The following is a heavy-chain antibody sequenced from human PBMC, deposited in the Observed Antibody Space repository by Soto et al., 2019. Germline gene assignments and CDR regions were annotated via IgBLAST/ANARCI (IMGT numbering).Heavy chain of an antibody. J-gene: IGHJ6*02. CDR2: INTYNGNT. CDR3: AMVDVYVTPSPQDV. CDR1: GYTFTRYG. V-gene: IGHV1-18*01. Sequence: QVQLVQSGAEVKNPGASVKVSCKASGYTFTRYGIGWARPAPVQGLEWMGWINTYNGNTNYAQNVQGRVTLTTDTSTSTAYMELRSLRSNDTAIDYCAMVDVYVTPSPQDVWGQGTTVIVSS. D-gene: IGHD3-16*01.